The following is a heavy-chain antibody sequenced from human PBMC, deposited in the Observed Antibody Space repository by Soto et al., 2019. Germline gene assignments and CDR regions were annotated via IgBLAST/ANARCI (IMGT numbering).Heavy chain of an antibody. Sequence: SETLSLTCTVSGGSISSYYWSWIRQPPGKGLEWIGYIYYSGSTNYNPSLKSRVTISVDTSKNQFSLKLSSVTAADTAVYYCAREEVGYYDILTGTLHYYGMDVWGQGTTVTVSS. CDR2: IYYSGST. V-gene: IGHV4-59*01. D-gene: IGHD3-9*01. CDR3: AREEVGYYDILTGTLHYYGMDV. CDR1: GGSISSYY. J-gene: IGHJ6*02.